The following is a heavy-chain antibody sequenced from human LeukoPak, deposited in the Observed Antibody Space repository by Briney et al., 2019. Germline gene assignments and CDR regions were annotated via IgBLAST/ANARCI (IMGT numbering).Heavy chain of an antibody. CDR1: GFTFSNFV. J-gene: IGHJ4*02. Sequence: GGSLRLSCSTSGFTFSNFVMQWVRQTPGKGLEYVTVISTDGSQYYPDSVKGRFTIFRDNSKNTLYLQMNSLRPEDTAIYYCAKNDGNIWQPHSWGQGTLVTVSS. CDR2: ISTDGSQ. CDR3: AKNDGNIWQPHS. V-gene: IGHV3-64D*06.